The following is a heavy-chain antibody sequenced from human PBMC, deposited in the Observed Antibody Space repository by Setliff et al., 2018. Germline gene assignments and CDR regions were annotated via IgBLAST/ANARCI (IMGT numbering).Heavy chain of an antibody. CDR2: IIAVFGTA. CDR1: GGTFRTDG. D-gene: IGHD3-22*01. V-gene: IGHV1-69*13. CDR3: ARATRDKYDTSGHYLSLDY. J-gene: IGHJ4*02. Sequence: SVKVSCKASGGTFRTDGFSWVRQAPGQGLEWMGRIIAVFGTAKYAQKFQGRVTISADESTRTVYMELSSLRFEDTAVYYCARATRDKYDTSGHYLSLDYWGQGTLVTVSS.